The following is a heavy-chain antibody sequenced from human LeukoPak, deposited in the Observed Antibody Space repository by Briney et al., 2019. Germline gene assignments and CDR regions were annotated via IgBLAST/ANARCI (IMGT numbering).Heavy chain of an antibody. D-gene: IGHD6-13*01. CDR3: ARTYSSSSYSPFDY. J-gene: IGHJ4*02. CDR2: IYYGGGT. V-gene: IGHV3-53*01. CDR1: GFIVSSTY. Sequence: GGSLRLSCAASGFIVSSTYMNWVRQAPGKGLEWVSVIYYGGGTYYTDSVKGRFTISRDNSKNTLYLQMNSLRAEDTAVYYCARTYSSSSYSPFDYWGQGTLVTVSS.